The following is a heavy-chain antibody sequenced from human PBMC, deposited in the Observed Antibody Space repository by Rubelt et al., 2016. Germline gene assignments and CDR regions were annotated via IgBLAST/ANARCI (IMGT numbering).Heavy chain of an antibody. V-gene: IGHV4-34*01. J-gene: IGHJ5*02. Sequence: QVQLQQWGAGLLKPSETLSLTCAVYGGSFSGYYWSWIRQPPGKGLEWIGEINHRGSTNYNPSLKSRVTISVDTSKNQFSLKLSSVTAADTAVYYCARVSRGSGLDPWGQGTLVTVSS. CDR3: ARVSRGSGLDP. D-gene: IGHD3-10*01. CDR2: INHRGST. CDR1: GGSFSGYY.